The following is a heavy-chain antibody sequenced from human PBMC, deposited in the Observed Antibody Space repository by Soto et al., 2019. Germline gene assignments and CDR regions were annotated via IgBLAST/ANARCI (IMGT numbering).Heavy chain of an antibody. CDR3: ARDVGSRWTTSYYYYGMDV. V-gene: IGHV4-59*01. CDR2: IYYSGST. Sequence: SETLSLTCTVSGGSISSYYWSWIRQPPGKGLEWIGYIYYSGSTNYNPSLKSRVTISVDTSKNQFSLKLSSVTAADTAVYYCARDVGSRWTTSYYYYGMDVWGQGTTVTVSS. D-gene: IGHD6-13*01. CDR1: GGSISSYY. J-gene: IGHJ6*02.